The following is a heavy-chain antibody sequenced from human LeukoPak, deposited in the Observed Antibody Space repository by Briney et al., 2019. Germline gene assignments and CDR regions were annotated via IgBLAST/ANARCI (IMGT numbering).Heavy chain of an antibody. CDR2: ISWNSGSI. CDR1: GFTFDDYA. Sequence: PGGSLRLSCAASGFTFDDYAMHLVRQAPGKGLEWVSGISWNSGSIGYADSVKGRFTISRDNAKNSLYLQMNSLRAEDMALYYCAKGTDSSGWIGGGYYFDYWGQGTLVTVSS. J-gene: IGHJ4*02. V-gene: IGHV3-9*03. CDR3: AKGTDSSGWIGGGYYFDY. D-gene: IGHD6-19*01.